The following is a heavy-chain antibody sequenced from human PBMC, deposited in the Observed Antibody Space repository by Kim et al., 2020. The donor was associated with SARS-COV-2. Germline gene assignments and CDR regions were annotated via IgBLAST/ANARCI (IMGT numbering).Heavy chain of an antibody. J-gene: IGHJ6*02. CDR2: IYYSGST. CDR1: GGSISSGGYY. V-gene: IGHV4-31*03. D-gene: IGHD3-10*01. Sequence: SETLSLTCTVSGGSISSGGYYWSWIRQHPGKGLEWIGYIYYSGSTYYNPSLKSRVTISVDTSKNQFSLKLSSVTAADTAVYYCARQEELFTMVRGVPTDYYGMDVWGQGTTVTVSS. CDR3: ARQEELFTMVRGVPTDYYGMDV.